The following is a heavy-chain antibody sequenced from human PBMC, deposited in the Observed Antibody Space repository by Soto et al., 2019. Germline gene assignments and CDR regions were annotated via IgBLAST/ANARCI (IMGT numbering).Heavy chain of an antibody. J-gene: IGHJ4*02. CDR3: SMIVVVYGIDY. Sequence: GASVKVSCKASGGTFSSYASSWVRQAPGQGLEWMGGIIPIFGTANYAQKFQGRVTITADESTSTAYMELSSLRSEDTAVYYCSMIVVVYGIDYWGQGTLVTVSS. V-gene: IGHV1-69*13. CDR2: IIPIFGTA. CDR1: GGTFSSYA. D-gene: IGHD3-22*01.